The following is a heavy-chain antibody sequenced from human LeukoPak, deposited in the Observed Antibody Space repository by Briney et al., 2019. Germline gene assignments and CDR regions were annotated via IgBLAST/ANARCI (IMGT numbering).Heavy chain of an antibody. Sequence: GGSLRLSCAASGFTFNNYYMSWIRQAPGKGLEWVSYISNSGSTIYYADSVKGRFTISRDNANNSLYLQMNSLRAEDTAVYYCARDRYYVDSSGYYLWDYWGQGTLVTVSS. CDR2: ISNSGSTI. CDR3: ARDRYYVDSSGYYLWDY. CDR1: GFTFNNYY. D-gene: IGHD3-22*01. V-gene: IGHV3-11*01. J-gene: IGHJ4*02.